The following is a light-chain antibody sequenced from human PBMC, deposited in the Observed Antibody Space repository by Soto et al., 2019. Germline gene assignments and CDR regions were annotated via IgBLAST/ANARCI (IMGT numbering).Light chain of an antibody. CDR1: SSDVGDYNY. Sequence: QSVLTQPRSVSGSPGQSVTISCTGTSSDVGDYNYVSWYQHHPGKAPKLLIYDVTKRPSGVPDRFSGSKSGNTASLTISGLQAEDEANYYCCSYAGSYTSWVFGGGTKLTVL. CDR3: CSYAGSYTSWV. V-gene: IGLV2-11*01. CDR2: DVT. J-gene: IGLJ3*02.